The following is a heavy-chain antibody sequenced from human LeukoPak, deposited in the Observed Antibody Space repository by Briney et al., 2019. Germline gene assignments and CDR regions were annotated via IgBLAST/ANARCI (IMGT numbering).Heavy chain of an antibody. Sequence: GRSLRLSCAASGFTFSSYAMHWVRQAPGKGLEWVAVISYDGSNKYYADSVKGRFTISRDNSKNTLYLQMNSLRAEDTAVYYCAKDPNLSGDSTPRNNWFDPWGQGTLVTVSS. CDR2: ISYDGSNK. CDR1: GFTFSSYA. D-gene: IGHD6-13*01. J-gene: IGHJ5*02. CDR3: AKDPNLSGDSTPRNNWFDP. V-gene: IGHV3-30*04.